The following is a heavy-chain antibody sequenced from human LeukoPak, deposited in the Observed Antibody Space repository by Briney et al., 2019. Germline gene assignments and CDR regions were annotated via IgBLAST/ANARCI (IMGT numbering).Heavy chain of an antibody. D-gene: IGHD4-17*01. CDR1: GGSISSGDYY. CDR3: ARDTVTTPYYYYGMDV. V-gene: IGHV4-30-4*01. Sequence: SETLSLTCTVSGGSISSGDYYWSWIRQPPGKGLEWIGYTYYSGSTYYNPSLKSRVTISVDTSKNQFSLKLSSVTAADTAVYYCARDTVTTPYYYYGMDVWGKGTTVTVSS. CDR2: TYYSGST. J-gene: IGHJ6*04.